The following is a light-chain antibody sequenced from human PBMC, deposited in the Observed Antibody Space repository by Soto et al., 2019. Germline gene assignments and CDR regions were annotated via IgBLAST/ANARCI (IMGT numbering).Light chain of an antibody. Sequence: QSVLTQPPSVSGAPGQRVTISCTGSSSNIGAGYDVHWYQQLPGTAPKFLIYGNSNRPSGVPVRFSGSKSGTSASLAITGLQAEDEADYYCQSYDSSLSGWVFGGGTKVTVL. CDR1: SSNIGAGYD. CDR3: QSYDSSLSGWV. J-gene: IGLJ3*02. V-gene: IGLV1-40*01. CDR2: GNS.